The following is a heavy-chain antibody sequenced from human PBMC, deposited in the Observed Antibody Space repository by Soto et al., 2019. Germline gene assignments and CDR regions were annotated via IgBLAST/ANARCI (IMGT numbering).Heavy chain of an antibody. CDR1: GGSISTGGYY. V-gene: IGHV4-31*03. CDR3: ARAGYHYDRSGYQNWFDP. CDR2: SYYSGST. J-gene: IGHJ5*02. Sequence: QVQLQESGPGLVKSSQTLSLTCTVSGGSISTGGYYWSWIRQHPGKGLEWIGYSYYSGSTYYNPSLKSRATLSVDTFKNQFSLKLSSVTAADTAVYYCARAGYHYDRSGYQNWFDPWGPGTLVTVSS. D-gene: IGHD3-22*01.